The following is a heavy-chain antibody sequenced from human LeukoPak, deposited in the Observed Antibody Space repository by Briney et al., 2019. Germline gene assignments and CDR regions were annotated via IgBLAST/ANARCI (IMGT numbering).Heavy chain of an antibody. Sequence: PGGSLRLSCAASGFTFSSYSMNWVRQAPGKGLEWVSSISSSSSYIYYADSVKGRFTIYRDNAKNSLYLQMNSLRAEDTAVYYCARGLTYYYDSSGYYYFDYWGQGTLVTVSS. D-gene: IGHD3-22*01. CDR3: ARGLTYYYDSSGYYYFDY. CDR2: ISSSSSYI. V-gene: IGHV3-21*01. J-gene: IGHJ4*02. CDR1: GFTFSSYS.